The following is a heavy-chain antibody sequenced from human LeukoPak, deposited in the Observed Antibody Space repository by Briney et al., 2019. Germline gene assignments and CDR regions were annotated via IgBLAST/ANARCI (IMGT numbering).Heavy chain of an antibody. D-gene: IGHD2-2*01. CDR1: GYTFTSYA. CDR2: INAGNGNT. V-gene: IGHV1-3*01. Sequence: ASVKVSCKASGYTFTSYAMHWVRQAPGQRLEWMGWINAGNGNTKYSQKFQGRVTITRDTSASTAHMELSSLRSEDTAVYYCAREVVVGGGNWFDPWGQGTLVTVSS. J-gene: IGHJ5*02. CDR3: AREVVVGGGNWFDP.